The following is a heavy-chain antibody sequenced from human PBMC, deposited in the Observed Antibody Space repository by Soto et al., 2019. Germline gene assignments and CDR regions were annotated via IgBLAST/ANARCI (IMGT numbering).Heavy chain of an antibody. CDR1: GGSISSSSYY. CDR2: IYYSGST. D-gene: IGHD3-10*01. J-gene: IGHJ5*02. Sequence: QLQLQESGPGLVKPSETLSLTCTVSGGSISSSSYYWGWIRQPPGKGLEWIGSIYYSGSTYYNPSLKSRVTISVDTSKNQFSLKLSSVTAADTAVYYCARRDDRLLWFGELKGWFDPCGQGTLVTVSS. V-gene: IGHV4-39*01. CDR3: ARRDDRLLWFGELKGWFDP.